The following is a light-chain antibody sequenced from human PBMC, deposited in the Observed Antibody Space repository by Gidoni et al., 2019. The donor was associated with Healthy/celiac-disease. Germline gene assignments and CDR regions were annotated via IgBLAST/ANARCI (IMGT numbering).Light chain of an antibody. CDR2: GAS. CDR3: QQYGSSPPWT. CDR1: ESVSSSY. Sequence: PGTLSLSPGERATLSCRASESVSSSYLAWYQQKPGQAPRLLIYGASSRATGIPDRFSGSGSGTDFTLTISRLEPEDFAVYYCQQYGSSPPWTFGQGTKVEIK. J-gene: IGKJ1*01. V-gene: IGKV3-20*01.